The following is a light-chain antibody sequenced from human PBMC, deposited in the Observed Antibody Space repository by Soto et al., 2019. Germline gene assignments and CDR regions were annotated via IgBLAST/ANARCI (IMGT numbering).Light chain of an antibody. V-gene: IGKV3-20*01. J-gene: IGKJ4*01. CDR3: QQYGSTPLT. CDR2: DAS. Sequence: EILLKQSPDPLSFSPGEKATLSCRASQSVKNNYLAWYQQKPGQPPRFLIYDASSRATGIPDRFSGSGSGTDFTLTISRLEPEDFAVYYCQQYGSTPLTFGGGTKVDI. CDR1: QSVKNNY.